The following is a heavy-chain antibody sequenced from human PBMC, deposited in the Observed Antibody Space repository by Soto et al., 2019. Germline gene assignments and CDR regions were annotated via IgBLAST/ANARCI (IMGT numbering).Heavy chain of an antibody. CDR1: GFTFSSYW. Sequence: HPGGSLRLSCAASGFTFSSYWMHWVRQAPGKGLGWVSRINSDGSSTSYADSVKGRFTISRDNAKNTLYLQMNSLRADDTAVYYCARTIGYRPDHWGQGTLVTVSS. V-gene: IGHV3-74*01. CDR2: INSDGSST. CDR3: ARTIGYRPDH. D-gene: IGHD3-16*02. J-gene: IGHJ4*02.